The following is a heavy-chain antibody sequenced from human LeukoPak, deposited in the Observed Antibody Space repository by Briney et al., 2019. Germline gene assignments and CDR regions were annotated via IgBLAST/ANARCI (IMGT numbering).Heavy chain of an antibody. CDR1: GFTFDDYA. CDR3: AKDDAFDI. Sequence: GGSLRLSCVASGFTFDDYAMHWVRHVPGTGLEWVSGISWNSGSIGYADSVKGRFTISRDNAKNSLCLQMNSLRAEDMALYYCAKDDAFDIWGQGKMVTVSS. CDR2: ISWNSGSI. J-gene: IGHJ3*02. V-gene: IGHV3-9*03.